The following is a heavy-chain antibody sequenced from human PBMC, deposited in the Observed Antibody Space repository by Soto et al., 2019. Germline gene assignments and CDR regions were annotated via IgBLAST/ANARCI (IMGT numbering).Heavy chain of an antibody. Sequence: QVQLVESGGGVVQPGRSLRLSCAASGFTFSSYAMHWVRQAPGKGLEWVAVISYDGSNKYYADSVKGRFTISRDNSKNTLYLQMNSLRAEDTAVYYCARVPSRGFAFDIWGQGTMVTVSS. V-gene: IGHV3-30-3*01. J-gene: IGHJ3*02. CDR3: ARVPSRGFAFDI. CDR2: ISYDGSNK. D-gene: IGHD3-10*01. CDR1: GFTFSSYA.